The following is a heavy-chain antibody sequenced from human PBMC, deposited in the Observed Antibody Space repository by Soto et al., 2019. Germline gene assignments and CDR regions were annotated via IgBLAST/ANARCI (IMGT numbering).Heavy chain of an antibody. D-gene: IGHD3-10*01. CDR2: ISWNSGSI. J-gene: IGHJ3*02. CDR3: AKTTMVRGVRNAFDI. Sequence: GGSLRLSCAASGFTFDDYAMHWVRQAPGKGLEWVSGISWNSGSIGYADSVKGRFTISRDNAKNSLYLQMNSLRAEDTALYYCAKTTMVRGVRNAFDIWGQGTMVTVSS. CDR1: GFTFDDYA. V-gene: IGHV3-9*01.